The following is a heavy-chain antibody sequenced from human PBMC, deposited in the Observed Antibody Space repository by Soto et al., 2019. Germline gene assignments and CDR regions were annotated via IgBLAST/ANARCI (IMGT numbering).Heavy chain of an antibody. Sequence: GGSLRLSCAASGFTFSTYTMNWVRQAPGKGLEWVSSISRSSTIYYADSVKGRFTISRDNAKNSLYLQMNSLRDDDTAVYYCSKGCGERPDFLQHWGQGTLVLVSS. V-gene: IGHV3-48*02. D-gene: IGHD3-3*01. CDR3: SKGCGERPDFLQH. CDR1: GFTFSTYT. CDR2: ISRSSTI. J-gene: IGHJ1*01.